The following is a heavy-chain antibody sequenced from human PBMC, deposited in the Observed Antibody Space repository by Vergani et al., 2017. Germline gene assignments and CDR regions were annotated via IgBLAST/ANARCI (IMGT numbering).Heavy chain of an antibody. D-gene: IGHD2-2*01. CDR2: LNPNSGGA. V-gene: IGHV1-2*02. CDR1: GYTFTDYF. Sequence: QVQLVQSGAEVKKPGASAKVFRKASGYTFTDYFMHWVRQASGQGLEWRGWLNPNSGGANYAQMFQGRVTMTRDTSISTAYMELSNLRSDDTAACYCAGVGTSDSRGYFDYWGQGALVTVSS. J-gene: IGHJ4*02. CDR3: AGVGTSDSRGYFDY.